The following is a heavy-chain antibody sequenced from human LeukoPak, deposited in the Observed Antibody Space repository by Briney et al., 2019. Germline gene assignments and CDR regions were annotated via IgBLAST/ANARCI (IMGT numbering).Heavy chain of an antibody. J-gene: IGHJ3*02. CDR3: ARGCSSTSCYRAFDI. CDR1: DGFISSYY. D-gene: IGHD2-2*01. V-gene: IGHV4-4*07. CDR2: ISTSGST. Sequence: PSETLSLTCTVSDGFISSYYWSWIRQPAGKGLEWIGRISTSGSTNYNPSLKSRVTMSVDTSKNQFSLRLSSVTAADTVVYYCARGCSSTSCYRAFDIWGQGTMVTVSS.